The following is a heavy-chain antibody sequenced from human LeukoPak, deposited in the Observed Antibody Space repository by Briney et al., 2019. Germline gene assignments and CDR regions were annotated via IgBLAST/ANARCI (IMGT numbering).Heavy chain of an antibody. CDR1: GYTFTGYY. V-gene: IGHV1-8*03. CDR3: ARARITMVRGVIITPYHYMDV. CDR2: MNPNSGDT. D-gene: IGHD3-10*01. J-gene: IGHJ6*03. Sequence: ASVKVSCKASGYTFTGYYMHWVRQAPGQGLEWMGWMNPNSGDTGYAQKFQGRVTITRNTSISTAYMELSSLRSEDTAVYYCARARITMVRGVIITPYHYMDVWGKGTTVTVSS.